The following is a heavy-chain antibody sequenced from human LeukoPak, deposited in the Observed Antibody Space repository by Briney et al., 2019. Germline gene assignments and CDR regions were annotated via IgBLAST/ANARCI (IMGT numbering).Heavy chain of an antibody. CDR3: AREYSSGWPLPYYFDY. J-gene: IGHJ4*02. D-gene: IGHD6-19*01. CDR1: GYTSTGYY. V-gene: IGHV1-2*02. Sequence: GASVKVSCKASGYTSTGYYMHWVRQAPGQGLEWMGWINPNSGGTNYAQKFQGRVTMTRDTSISTAYMELSRLRSDDTAVYYCAREYSSGWPLPYYFDYWGQGTLVTVSS. CDR2: INPNSGGT.